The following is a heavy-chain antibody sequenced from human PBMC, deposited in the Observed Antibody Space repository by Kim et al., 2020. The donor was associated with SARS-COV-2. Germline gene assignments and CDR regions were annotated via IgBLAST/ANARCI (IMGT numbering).Heavy chain of an antibody. Sequence: DSVKGRFTISRDNSKNTLYLQMSSLRAEDTAVYYCVKGQVAARRRGWFDPWGQGTLVTVSS. CDR3: VKGQVAARRRGWFDP. J-gene: IGHJ5*02. V-gene: IGHV3-64D*09. D-gene: IGHD6-6*01.